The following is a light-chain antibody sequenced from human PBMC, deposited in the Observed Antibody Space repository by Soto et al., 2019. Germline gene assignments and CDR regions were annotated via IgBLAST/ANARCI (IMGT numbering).Light chain of an antibody. Sequence: EGVLTQSPATLSLSPGERATLSCRASQSISTYLAWYQQKPGQAPRLLLYDASRRATGIPARFSGSGSGTDFTLTISSLEPEDFAVYYCQQRSKWPPPFGGGTKVEI. CDR1: QSISTY. J-gene: IGKJ4*01. CDR2: DAS. CDR3: QQRSKWPPP. V-gene: IGKV3-11*01.